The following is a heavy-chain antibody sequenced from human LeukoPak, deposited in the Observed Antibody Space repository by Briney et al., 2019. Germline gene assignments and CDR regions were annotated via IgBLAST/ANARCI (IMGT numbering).Heavy chain of an antibody. CDR3: XXXXFGLGXYXRDGFEF. Sequence: PGGSLRLSCAASGFTFSSYYMNWVRQAPGKGLEWVASISQDGHQKYFVDSVKGRFTISRDNAKNSLYVEMNSLRVEDTAVYEXXXXXFGLGXYXRDGFEFWGXGTVVTVSS. D-gene: IGHD3-16*01. CDR2: ISQDGHQK. V-gene: IGHV3-7*01. J-gene: IGHJ3*01. CDR1: GFTFSSYY.